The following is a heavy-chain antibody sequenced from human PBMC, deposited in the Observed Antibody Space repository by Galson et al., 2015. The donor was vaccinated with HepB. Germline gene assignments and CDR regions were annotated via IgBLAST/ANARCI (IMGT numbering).Heavy chain of an antibody. CDR1: EESFGRYT. V-gene: IGHV1-69*04. J-gene: IGHJ3*02. D-gene: IGHD4/OR15-4a*01. CDR3: ARENDYYQRNAFDM. Sequence: SVKVSCKAPEESFGRYTITWVRQAPGQGLEWMGRIIPILDVTNYAQKFQGRVKITADKSTSTAYMDLSSLRSEDTAMYYCARENDYYQRNAFDMWGQGTMVTVSS. CDR2: IIPILDVT.